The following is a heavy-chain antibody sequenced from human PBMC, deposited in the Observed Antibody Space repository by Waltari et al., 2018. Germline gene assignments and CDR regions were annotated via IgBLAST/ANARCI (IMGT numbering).Heavy chain of an antibody. CDR3: ARALEYCSGGSCYRRAPFSYYGMDV. CDR2: ISAYNGNT. J-gene: IGHJ6*02. D-gene: IGHD2-15*01. V-gene: IGHV1-18*01. Sequence: QVQLVQSGAEVKKPGASVKVSCKASGYTFTSYGISWVRQAPGQGLEWMGWISAYNGNTNHAQKLKGRVTMTTDTSTSTAYMELRSLRSDDTAVYYCARALEYCSGGSCYRRAPFSYYGMDVWGQGTTVTVSS. CDR1: GYTFTSYG.